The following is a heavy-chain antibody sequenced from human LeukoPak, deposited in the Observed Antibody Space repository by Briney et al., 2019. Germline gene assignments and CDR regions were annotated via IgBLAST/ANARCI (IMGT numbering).Heavy chain of an antibody. CDR1: GFTFSSYG. Sequence: QSGGSLRLSCAASGFTFSSYGMHWVRQAPGKGLEWVAVISYDGRNKYYADSVKGRFTISRDNSKNTLYLQMNSLRAEDTAVYYCAKTRADYYGPGSHYYYGMDVWGQGTTVTVSS. J-gene: IGHJ6*02. D-gene: IGHD3-10*01. CDR2: ISYDGRNK. CDR3: AKTRADYYGPGSHYYYGMDV. V-gene: IGHV3-30*18.